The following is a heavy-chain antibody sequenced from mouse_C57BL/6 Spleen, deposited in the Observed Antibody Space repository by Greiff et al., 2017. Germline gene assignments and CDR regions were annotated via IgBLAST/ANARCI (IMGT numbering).Heavy chain of an antibody. Sequence: VKLQESGPELVRPGVSVKISCKGSGYTFTDYAMHWVKQSHAKSLEWSGVISTYYGDASYNQKFKGKATLTSDTSSSTAYMQLSSLTSEDSAIYFCARPYDGYLDYWGQGTTLTFSS. CDR1: GYTFTDYA. CDR3: ARPYDGYLDY. V-gene: IGHV1-67*01. CDR2: ISTYYGDA. J-gene: IGHJ2*01. D-gene: IGHD2-3*01.